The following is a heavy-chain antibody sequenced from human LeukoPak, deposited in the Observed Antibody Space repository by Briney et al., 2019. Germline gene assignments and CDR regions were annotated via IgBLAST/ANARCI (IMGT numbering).Heavy chain of an antibody. CDR2: IYSGGST. Sequence: PGGSLRLSCVASGLTFSGQWMNWVRQAPGKGLEWVSVIYSGGSTYYADSVRGRFTISRDNSKNTLFLQMNSLRAEDTAEYYCARGDDYGGAWYYFDYWGQGTLVTVSS. D-gene: IGHD4-23*01. CDR3: ARGDDYGGAWYYFDY. J-gene: IGHJ4*02. CDR1: GLTFSGQW. V-gene: IGHV3-53*01.